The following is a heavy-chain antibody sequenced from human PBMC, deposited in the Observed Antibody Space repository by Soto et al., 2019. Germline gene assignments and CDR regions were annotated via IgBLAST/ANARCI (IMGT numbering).Heavy chain of an antibody. CDR2: IWYGGSNK. CDR1: GFTFSSYG. Sequence: PGGSLRLSCAASGFTFSSYGMHWVRQAPGKGLEWVAVIWYGGSNKYYADSVKGRFTISRDNSKNTLYLQMNSLRAEDTAVYYCASVAGIPDGFDYWGQGTLVTVSS. V-gene: IGHV3-33*01. J-gene: IGHJ4*02. CDR3: ASVAGIPDGFDY. D-gene: IGHD6-19*01.